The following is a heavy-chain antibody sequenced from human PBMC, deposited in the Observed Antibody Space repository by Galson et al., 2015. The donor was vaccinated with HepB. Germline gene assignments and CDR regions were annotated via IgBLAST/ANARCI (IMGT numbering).Heavy chain of an antibody. D-gene: IGHD5-18*01. CDR3: ARYGYTYGDFDC. CDR2: TYYRSKWYN. Sequence: CAISGDSVSNHNAAWNWIRQSPSRGLEWLGRTYYRSKWYNDYAGSVKSRITINPDTSKNQFSLQLRSVTPEDTAIYYCARYGYTYGDFDCWGQGTLVTVSS. J-gene: IGHJ4*02. CDR1: GDSVSNHNAA. V-gene: IGHV6-1*01.